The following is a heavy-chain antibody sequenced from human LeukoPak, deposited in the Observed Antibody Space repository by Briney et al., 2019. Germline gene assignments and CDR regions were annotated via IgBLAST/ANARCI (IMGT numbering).Heavy chain of an antibody. CDR3: ARGGSILVVYEDHFDY. CDR1: GFTFSSYS. CDR2: TSSSSTI. J-gene: IGHJ4*02. D-gene: IGHD2-8*02. Sequence: GGSLRLSCAASGFTFSSYSMNWVRQAPGKGLEWVSYTSSSSTIYYADCMKGRFTISRDNAKNSLYLQMNSLRDEDTAVYYCARGGSILVVYEDHFDYWGQGTLVTVSS. V-gene: IGHV3-48*02.